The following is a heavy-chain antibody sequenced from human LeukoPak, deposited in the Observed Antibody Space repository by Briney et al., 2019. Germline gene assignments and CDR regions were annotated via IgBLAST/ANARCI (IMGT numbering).Heavy chain of an antibody. V-gene: IGHV3-23*01. CDR2: ISGSVGST. J-gene: IGHJ4*02. Sequence: GGSLRLSCAASGFTSSSYAISWVRQAPGKGLDWVSPISGSVGSTYYVDSVKGRFTISRDNSKNTLYLQMNSLRAEDTAVYYCATRYSGSYYLLYSYYFDYWGQGTLVTVSS. CDR3: ATRYSGSYYLLYSYYFDY. CDR1: GFTSSSYA. D-gene: IGHD1-26*01.